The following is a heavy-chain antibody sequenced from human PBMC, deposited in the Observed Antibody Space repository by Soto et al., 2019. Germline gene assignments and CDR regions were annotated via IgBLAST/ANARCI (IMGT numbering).Heavy chain of an antibody. V-gene: IGHV3-15*01. CDR3: ATDGGIVSNWGNFDY. D-gene: IGHD7-27*01. Sequence: EVQLVESGGGLVKPGGSLRLSCAASGFSFSNAWMSWVRQAPGKGLEWVGRIKTKTEGGTTDYAAPVKGRFTISREDSKTTRYLQMDSLKPEDTAVYYCATDGGIVSNWGNFDYWGQGALLTVSS. CDR2: IKTKTEGGTT. J-gene: IGHJ4*02. CDR1: GFSFSNAW.